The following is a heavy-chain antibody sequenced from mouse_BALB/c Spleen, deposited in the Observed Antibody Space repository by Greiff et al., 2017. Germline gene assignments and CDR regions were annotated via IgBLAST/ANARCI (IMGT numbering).Heavy chain of an antibody. CDR1: GFTFSDYY. V-gene: IGHV5-4*02. J-gene: IGHJ4*01. CDR3: ARDYYYGSFYAMDY. D-gene: IGHD1-1*01. CDR2: ISDGGSYT. Sequence: DVHLVESGGGLVKPGGSLKLSCAASGFTFSDYYMYWVRQTPEKRLEWVATISDGGSYTYYPDSVKGRFTISRDNAKNNLYLQMSSLKSEDTAMYYCARDYYYGSFYAMDYWGQGTSVTVSS.